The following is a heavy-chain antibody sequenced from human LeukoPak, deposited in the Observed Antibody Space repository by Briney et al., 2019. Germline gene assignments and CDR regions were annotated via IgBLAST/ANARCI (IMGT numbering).Heavy chain of an antibody. D-gene: IGHD3-22*01. CDR1: GGSISSSSYY. Sequence: PSETLSLTCTVSGGSISSSSYYWGWIRQPPGKGLEWIGSIYYSGSTYYNPSLNSRVTISVDTSKNQFSLKLSSVTAADTAVYYCARGRYSYGWYYYDSSGYQLFDYWGQGTLVTVSS. J-gene: IGHJ4*02. CDR2: IYYSGST. CDR3: ARGRYSYGWYYYDSSGYQLFDY. V-gene: IGHV4-39*01.